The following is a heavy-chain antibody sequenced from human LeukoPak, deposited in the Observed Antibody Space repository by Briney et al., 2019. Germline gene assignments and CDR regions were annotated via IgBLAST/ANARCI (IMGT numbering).Heavy chain of an antibody. CDR3: ARAEWELGGGLFDY. V-gene: IGHV4-4*07. J-gene: IGHJ4*02. D-gene: IGHD1-26*01. CDR1: GGSISSYY. CDR2: IYSSGST. Sequence: SETLSLTCTVSGGSISSYYWSWIRQPAGKGLEWIGRIYSSGSTNYNPSLKSRVTMSVDTSKNQFSLKLSSVTAADTAVYYCARAEWELGGGLFDYWGQGTLVTVSS.